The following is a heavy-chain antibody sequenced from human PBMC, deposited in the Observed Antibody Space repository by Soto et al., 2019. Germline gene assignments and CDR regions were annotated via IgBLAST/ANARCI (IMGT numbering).Heavy chain of an antibody. CDR1: GFTFNSYN. Sequence: EVQLVESGGGLVKPGGSLRLSCAASGFTFNSYNMNWVRQAPGKGLEWVSSISSSSNYIYYADSVKGRFTISRDNAKNSLELQMNSRRAEDTAVYYCARGKSEWELLNYWGQGTLVIVSS. D-gene: IGHD1-26*01. V-gene: IGHV3-21*01. J-gene: IGHJ4*02. CDR3: ARGKSEWELLNY. CDR2: ISSSSNYI.